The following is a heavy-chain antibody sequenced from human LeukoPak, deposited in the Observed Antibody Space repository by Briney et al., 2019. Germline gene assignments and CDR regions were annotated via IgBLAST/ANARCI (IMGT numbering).Heavy chain of an antibody. CDR2: MNPNSGNT. Sequence: ASVKFSCKASGYTFTSYDINWVRQATGQGLEWMGWMNPNSGNTGYAQKFQGRVTMTGNTSISTAYMELSSLRSEDTAVYYCARWAGIHPYWYFDLWGRGTLVTVSS. D-gene: IGHD6-13*01. J-gene: IGHJ2*01. V-gene: IGHV1-8*01. CDR3: ARWAGIHPYWYFDL. CDR1: GYTFTSYD.